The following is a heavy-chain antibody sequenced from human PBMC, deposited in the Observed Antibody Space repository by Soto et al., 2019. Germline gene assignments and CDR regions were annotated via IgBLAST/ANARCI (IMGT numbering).Heavy chain of an antibody. V-gene: IGHV5-51*01. Sequence: GESLQISCKGPGYSFTSYWIGWVRQMPGKGLEWMGIIYPGDSDTRYSPSFQGQVTISADKSISTAYLQWSSLKASDTAMYYCARPVFRGTYYYYAMDVWGEGTKVTVSS. J-gene: IGHJ6*04. CDR3: ARPVFRGTYYYYAMDV. CDR2: IYPGDSDT. CDR1: GYSFTSYW. D-gene: IGHD3-10*01.